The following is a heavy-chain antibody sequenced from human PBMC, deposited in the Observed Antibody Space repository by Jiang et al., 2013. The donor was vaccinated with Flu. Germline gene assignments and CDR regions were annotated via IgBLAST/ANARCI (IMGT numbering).Heavy chain of an antibody. CDR2: IYYSGST. D-gene: IGHD2-2*01. Sequence: SISSSSYYWGWIRQPPGKGLEWIGSIYYSGSTYYNPSLKSRVTISVDTSKNQFSLKLSSVTAADTAVYYCARHVVGGSPPGYWGQGTLVTVSS. V-gene: IGHV4-39*01. J-gene: IGHJ4*02. CDR3: ARHVVGGSPPGY. CDR1: SISSSSYY.